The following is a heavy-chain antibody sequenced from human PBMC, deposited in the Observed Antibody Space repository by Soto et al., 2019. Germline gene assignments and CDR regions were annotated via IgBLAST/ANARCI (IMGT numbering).Heavy chain of an antibody. J-gene: IGHJ4*02. V-gene: IGHV3-23*01. CDR1: GFTFNNYA. Sequence: EVQLLESGGGLVQPGGSLRLSCAASGFTFNNYAMTWVRQAPGKGLEWVSAISSGGDTTSYADSVQGRFTVSRDGSKNTLYLQMSSLRAEDTALYYCAKGRGGSGSLTPRVDFWGQGTLVTVSS. CDR3: AKGRGGSGSLTPRVDF. CDR2: ISSGGDTT. D-gene: IGHD3-10*01.